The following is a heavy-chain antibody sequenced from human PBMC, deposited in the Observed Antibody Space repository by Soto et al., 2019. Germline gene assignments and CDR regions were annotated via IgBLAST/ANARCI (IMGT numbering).Heavy chain of an antibody. CDR3: ARHSGSYFRDY. J-gene: IGHJ4*02. CDR2: IYHSGST. Sequence: QVQLQESGPGLVKPSGTLSLTCAVSGDSISSSNWWSWVRQPPGKGLEWIGEIYHSGSTNYNPSLQSRVTISVDKSKHQFSLNLNSVTAADTAVYYCARHSGSYFRDYWGQGTLVTVSS. D-gene: IGHD1-26*01. CDR1: GDSISSSNW. V-gene: IGHV4-4*02.